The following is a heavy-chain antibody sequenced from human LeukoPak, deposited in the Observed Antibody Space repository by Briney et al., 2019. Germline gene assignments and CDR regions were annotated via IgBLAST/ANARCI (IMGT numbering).Heavy chain of an antibody. CDR1: GFTFSSSA. Sequence: SVKVSCKASGFTFSSSAMQWVRQARGQRLGWIGWIVVGSDNTNYAQKFQERVTITRDMSTSTAYMELSSLRSEDTAVYYCAADPNFYDRSGYPYYYFYYMDVWGRGTTVTISS. CDR3: AADPNFYDRSGYPYYYFYYMDV. V-gene: IGHV1-58*02. D-gene: IGHD3-22*01. J-gene: IGHJ6*03. CDR2: IVVGSDNT.